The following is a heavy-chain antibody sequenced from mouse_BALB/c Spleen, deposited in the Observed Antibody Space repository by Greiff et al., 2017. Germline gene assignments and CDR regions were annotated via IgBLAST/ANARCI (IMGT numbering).Heavy chain of an antibody. CDR2: ISSGSSYT. D-gene: IGHD2-3*01. CDR3: TRRIYDYFDY. CDR1: GFTFSTYA. J-gene: IGHJ2*01. Sequence: EVKLVESGGGLVKPGGSLKLSCAASGFTFSTYAMSWVRQTPEKRLEWVATISSGSSYTYYPDSVKGRFTISRDNAKNTLYLQMSSLRSEDTAMYYCTRRIYDYFDYWGQGTTLTVSS. V-gene: IGHV5-9-3*01.